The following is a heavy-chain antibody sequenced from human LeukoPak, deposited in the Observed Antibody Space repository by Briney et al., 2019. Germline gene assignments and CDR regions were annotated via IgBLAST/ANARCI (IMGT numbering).Heavy chain of an antibody. CDR1: GFTLSSYE. CDR3: AELGITMIGGV. Sequence: PPGGSLRLSCAASGFTLSSYEMNWFRQAPGKGLEWVSYISSSGSTIYYADSVKGRFTISRDNAKNSLYLQMNSLRAEDTAVYYCAELGITMIGGVWGKGTTVTISS. V-gene: IGHV3-48*03. D-gene: IGHD3-10*02. CDR2: ISSSGSTI. J-gene: IGHJ6*04.